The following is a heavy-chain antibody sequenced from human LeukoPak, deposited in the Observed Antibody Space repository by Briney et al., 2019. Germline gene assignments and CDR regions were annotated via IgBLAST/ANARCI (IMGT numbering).Heavy chain of an antibody. CDR3: ARAVGLWGSYRYTPGY. Sequence: ASVKVSCEASGYTFTSYGISWVRQAPGQGLEWMGWISAYNGNTNYAQKLQGRVTMTTDTSTSTAYMELRSLRSDDTAVYYCARAVGLWGSYRYTPGYWGQGTLVTVSS. CDR1: GYTFTSYG. J-gene: IGHJ4*02. V-gene: IGHV1-18*01. D-gene: IGHD3-16*02. CDR2: ISAYNGNT.